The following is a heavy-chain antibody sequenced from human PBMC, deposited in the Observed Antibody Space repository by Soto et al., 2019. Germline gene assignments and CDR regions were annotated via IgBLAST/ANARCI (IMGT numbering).Heavy chain of an antibody. Sequence: QVQLVESGGGVVQPGRSLRLSCAASGFTFSSYGMHWVRQASGKGLEWVVVISYDGNEKHYADSVKGRFTISRDNSKNTLYLQWNRVRTEDTAVYYCARARTDCGSIDYYLQAAFDFWGQGTMLTVSS. CDR3: ARARTDCGSIDYYLQAAFDF. CDR1: GFTFSSYG. CDR2: ISYDGNEK. D-gene: IGHD3-22*01. J-gene: IGHJ3*01. V-gene: IGHV3-30*03.